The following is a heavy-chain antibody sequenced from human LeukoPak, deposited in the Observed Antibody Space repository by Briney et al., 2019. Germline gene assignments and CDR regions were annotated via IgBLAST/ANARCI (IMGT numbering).Heavy chain of an antibody. Sequence: SGGTLRLSCAASGFTFSSYAMSWVRQAPGKGLEWVSAISGSGGSTYYADSVKGRFTISRDNSKNTLYLQMNGLRAEDTAVYYCAKDHKRQPHDYWGQGTLVTVSS. CDR1: GFTFSSYA. J-gene: IGHJ4*02. CDR2: ISGSGGST. CDR3: AKDHKRQPHDY. D-gene: IGHD1-14*01. V-gene: IGHV3-23*01.